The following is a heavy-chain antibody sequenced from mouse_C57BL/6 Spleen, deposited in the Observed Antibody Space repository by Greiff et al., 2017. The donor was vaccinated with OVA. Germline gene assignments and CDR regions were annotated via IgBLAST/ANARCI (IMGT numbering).Heavy chain of an antibody. V-gene: IGHV1-59*01. J-gene: IGHJ2*01. CDR1: GYTFTSYW. Sequence: QVQLQQPGAELVRPGTSAKLSCKASGYTFTSYWMHWVKQRPGQGLEWIGVIDPSDSYTNYNQKFKGKATLTVDTSSSTAYMQLSSLTSEDAAVDYCAGYRYGNYCFDYWGQGTTLTVSS. CDR3: AGYRYGNYCFDY. CDR2: IDPSDSYT. D-gene: IGHD2-1*01.